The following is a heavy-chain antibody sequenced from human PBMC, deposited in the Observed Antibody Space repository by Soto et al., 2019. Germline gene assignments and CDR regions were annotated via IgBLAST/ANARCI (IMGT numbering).Heavy chain of an antibody. CDR3: AKDSRSTYPPGDAFDI. CDR1: GFTFSSYA. Sequence: EVQLLESGGGLVQPGGSLRLSCAASGFTFSSYAMSWVRQAPGKGLEWVSAISGSGGSTYYADSVKGRFTISRDNSKNTRYLQMNSLRAEDTAVYYCAKDSRSTYPPGDAFDIWGQGTMVTVSS. J-gene: IGHJ3*02. D-gene: IGHD3-10*01. V-gene: IGHV3-23*01. CDR2: ISGSGGST.